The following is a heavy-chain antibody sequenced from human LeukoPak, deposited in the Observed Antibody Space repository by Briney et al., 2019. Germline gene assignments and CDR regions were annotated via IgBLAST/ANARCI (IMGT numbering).Heavy chain of an antibody. CDR1: GSIFSKYS. Sequence: GGSLRLSCEGFGSIFSKYSMIWVRQAPGKGLEWISYISGTSRTTYFADSVKGRFSVSRDNDENLVYLQMNSLRVEDTAVYYCAKDRNGWPTNFDSWGQGTLVTVSA. V-gene: IGHV3-48*01. J-gene: IGHJ4*02. CDR3: AKDRNGWPTNFDS. CDR2: ISGTSRTT. D-gene: IGHD6-19*01.